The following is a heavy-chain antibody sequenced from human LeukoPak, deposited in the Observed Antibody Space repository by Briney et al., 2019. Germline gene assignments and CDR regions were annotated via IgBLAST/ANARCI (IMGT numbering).Heavy chain of an antibody. D-gene: IGHD4-23*01. CDR3: ARATTVATTANFDY. J-gene: IGHJ4*02. Sequence: GSSVKVSCKASGGTFSSYAISWVRQAPGQGLEWMGRIIPILGIANYAQKFQGRVTITADKSTSTACMELSSLRSEDTAVYYCARATTVATTANFDYWGQGTLVTVSS. V-gene: IGHV1-69*04. CDR1: GGTFSSYA. CDR2: IIPILGIA.